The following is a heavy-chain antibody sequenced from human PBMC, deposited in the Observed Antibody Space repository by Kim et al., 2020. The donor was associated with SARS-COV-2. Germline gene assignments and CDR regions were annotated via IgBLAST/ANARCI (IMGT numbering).Heavy chain of an antibody. CDR2: IKQDGSEK. Sequence: GGSLRLSCAASGFTFSSYWMSWVRQAPGKGLEWVANIKQDGSEKYYVDSVKGRFTISRDNAKNSLYLQMNSLRAEDTAVYYCASVDISSGWYRDYYYGMDVWGQGTTVTVSS. J-gene: IGHJ6*02. CDR3: ASVDISSGWYRDYYYGMDV. D-gene: IGHD6-19*01. V-gene: IGHV3-7*03. CDR1: GFTFSSYW.